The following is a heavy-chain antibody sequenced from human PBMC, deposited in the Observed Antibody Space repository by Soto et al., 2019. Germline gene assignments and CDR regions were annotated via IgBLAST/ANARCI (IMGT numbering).Heavy chain of an antibody. J-gene: IGHJ6*03. D-gene: IGHD2-15*01. CDR3: ARGRAPGCGGGNCYGGLMFDSWGQGTLVTVSSGSPGQSLGDTLEKYYMDV. Sequence: GGSLRLSCAASGFIFDDYALHWVRQAPGKGLEWVSGITWDSGSLDYADSVKGRFTISRDNAENSLYLQPNSRKPEDTALYCCARGRAPGCGGGNCYGGLMFDSWGQGTLVTVSSGSPGQSLGDTLEKYYMDVWGKGTTVTVSS. CDR2: ITWDSGSL. V-gene: IGHV3-9*01. CDR1: GFIFDDYA.